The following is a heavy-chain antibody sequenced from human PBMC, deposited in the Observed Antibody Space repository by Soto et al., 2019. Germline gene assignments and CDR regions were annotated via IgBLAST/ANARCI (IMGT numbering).Heavy chain of an antibody. Sequence: VQLVESGGGLAQPGKSLRLSCVASGFTFSEYAMHWVRQAPGRGLEWVSGISYNSGSIGYAASVKGRFSVSRDNDKKSLYLQMDNLRPEDTALYYCTNGAPYHTGDDYWGQGTLVTVSS. CDR1: GFTFSEYA. CDR2: ISYNSGSI. CDR3: TNGAPYHTGDDY. D-gene: IGHD1-1*01. J-gene: IGHJ4*02. V-gene: IGHV3-9*01.